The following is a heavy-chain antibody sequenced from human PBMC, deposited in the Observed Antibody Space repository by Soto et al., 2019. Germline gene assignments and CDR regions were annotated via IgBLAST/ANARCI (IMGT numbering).Heavy chain of an antibody. CDR1: NGSFSDYF. J-gene: IGHJ4*02. D-gene: IGHD6-19*01. CDR3: ARGKSSGPLYYFDT. CDR2: IKESGFA. V-gene: IGHV4-34*01. Sequence: QVHLQQWGAGLLKPSETLSLTCGVYNGSFSDYFWNWIRQPPGKGLEWIGEIKESGFATYNPSLKRRVTMSVDTANNQFSLKVTSVTAADTAVYYCARGKSSGPLYYFDTWGQGTLVTVSP.